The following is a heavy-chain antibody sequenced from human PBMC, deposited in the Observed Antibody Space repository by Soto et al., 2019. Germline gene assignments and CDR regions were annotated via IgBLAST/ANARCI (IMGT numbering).Heavy chain of an antibody. V-gene: IGHV1-18*01. D-gene: IGHD5-12*01. J-gene: IGHJ5*02. CDR1: VYTFFTYD. CDR3: ARHHGPTTSENWFDP. CDR2: ISTYSSDP. Sequence: QVHLVQSGVEVKTPGASVKVSCQASVYTFFTYDISWVRQAPGQGLEWMGWISTYSSDPKYAQKFQGRVTMTTDTSTTTAYLELRSLRSDDTAVYYCARHHGPTTSENWFDPWGQGTLVTVSS.